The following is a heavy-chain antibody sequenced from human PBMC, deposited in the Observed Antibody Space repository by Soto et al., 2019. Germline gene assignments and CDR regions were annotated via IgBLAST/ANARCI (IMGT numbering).Heavy chain of an antibody. CDR1: GGTFSSYT. J-gene: IGHJ4*02. CDR3: ARDGYSGYDWRPIDFDY. Sequence: QVQLVQSGAEVKKPGSSAKVSCKASGGTFSSYTISWVRQAPGQGLEWMGRIIPILGIANYAQKFQGRVTITADKSTSTAYMELSSLRSEDTAVYYCARDGYSGYDWRPIDFDYWGQGTLVTVSS. D-gene: IGHD5-12*01. CDR2: IIPILGIA. V-gene: IGHV1-69*08.